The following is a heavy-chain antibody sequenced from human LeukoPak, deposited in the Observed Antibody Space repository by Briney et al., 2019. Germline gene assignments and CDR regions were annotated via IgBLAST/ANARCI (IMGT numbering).Heavy chain of an antibody. CDR2: IIPIFGTA. D-gene: IGHD3-16*01. CDR1: GGTFSSYA. Sequence: ASVKVSCKASGGTFSSYAISWVRQAPGQGLEWMGVIIPIFGTANYAQKFQGRVTITTDESTSTAYMELSSLRSEDTAVYYCARSSFEASVMNAFDIWGQGTMVTVSS. J-gene: IGHJ3*02. V-gene: IGHV1-69*05. CDR3: ARSSFEASVMNAFDI.